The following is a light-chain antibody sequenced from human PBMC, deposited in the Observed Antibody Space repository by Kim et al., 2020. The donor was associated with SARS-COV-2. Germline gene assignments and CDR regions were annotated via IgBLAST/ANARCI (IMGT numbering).Light chain of an antibody. CDR2: EDN. CDR1: SGYIASDY. J-gene: IGLJ3*02. V-gene: IGLV6-57*03. CDR3: QSYAGSAWV. Sequence: GKTVTITCTRTSGYIASDYVQGYQQRPGGAPTTVIYEDNLRPSGVPDRFSGSIDSSSNSASLIISGLKTEDEADYYCQSYAGSAWVFGGGTQLTVL.